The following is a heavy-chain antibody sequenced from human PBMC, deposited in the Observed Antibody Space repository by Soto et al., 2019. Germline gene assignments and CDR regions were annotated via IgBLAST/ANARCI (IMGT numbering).Heavy chain of an antibody. J-gene: IGHJ3*02. CDR1: GGSMSISEFF. V-gene: IGHV4-30-4*02. CDR3: ARLQYTVLTALDI. D-gene: IGHD4-17*01. Sequence: SETLSLTCAVSGGSMSISEFFWNWIRQSPGKALEWIGCIFYTGKTYYNPSLRSRVSISMDPSENHLSLRLSSVTAADTAVYYCARLQYTVLTALDIWGQGTMVTVSS. CDR2: IFYTGKT.